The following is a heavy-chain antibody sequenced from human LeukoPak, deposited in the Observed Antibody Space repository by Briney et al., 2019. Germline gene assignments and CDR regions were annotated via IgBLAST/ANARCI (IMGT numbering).Heavy chain of an antibody. V-gene: IGHV3-9*01. CDR3: AKDMGQQLDLPFDY. Sequence: PGGSLRLSCAASGFTFDDYAMHWVRQAPGKGLEWVSGISWNSGSIGYADSVKGRFTISRDNAKNSLYLRMNSLRAEDTALYYCAKDMGQQLDLPFDYWGQGTLVTVSS. CDR2: ISWNSGSI. CDR1: GFTFDDYA. J-gene: IGHJ4*02. D-gene: IGHD6-13*01.